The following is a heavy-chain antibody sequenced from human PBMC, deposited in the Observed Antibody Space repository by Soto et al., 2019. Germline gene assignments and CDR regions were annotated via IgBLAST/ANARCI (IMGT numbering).Heavy chain of an antibody. CDR1: GFTFSSYW. Sequence: HPGGSLRLSCAASGFTFSSYWMHWVRQAPGKGLVWVSRINSDGSSTSYADSVKGRFTISRDNAKNTLYLQMNSLRAEDTAVYYCARVKADFWSGYPRLLDVWGKGTTVTVSS. D-gene: IGHD3-3*01. J-gene: IGHJ6*04. V-gene: IGHV3-74*01. CDR3: ARVKADFWSGYPRLLDV. CDR2: INSDGSST.